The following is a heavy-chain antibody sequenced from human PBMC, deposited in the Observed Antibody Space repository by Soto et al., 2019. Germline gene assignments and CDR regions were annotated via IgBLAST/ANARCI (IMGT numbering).Heavy chain of an antibody. Sequence: QVQLVESGGGVVQPGRSLRLSCAASGFTLSGNDMHWVRQAPGKGPEWVAVMSYDGSRQSYADSVKGRFTISRDTSKSTLYLQMNSLTTEDTAVYYCARGGWYASWSSSDCWGQGTLVTVSS. CDR2: MSYDGSRQ. CDR1: GFTLSGND. V-gene: IGHV3-30*03. J-gene: IGHJ4*02. D-gene: IGHD2-2*01. CDR3: ARGGWYASWSSSDC.